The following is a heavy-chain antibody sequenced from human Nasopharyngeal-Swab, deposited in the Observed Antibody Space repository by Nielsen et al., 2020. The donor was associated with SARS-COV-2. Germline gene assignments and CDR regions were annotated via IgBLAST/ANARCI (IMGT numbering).Heavy chain of an antibody. V-gene: IGHV4-31*03. CDR3: ARGPLVNFVVVPGFDP. CDR1: GGSISSGGYY. CDR2: IYYSGST. Sequence: SETLSLTCTVSGGSISSGGYYWSWIRQHPGKGLEWIGYIYYSGSTYYNPSLKSRVTISVDTSKNQFSLKLSSVTAADTAVYYCARGPLVNFVVVPGFDPWGQGTLVTVSS. J-gene: IGHJ5*02. D-gene: IGHD2-2*01.